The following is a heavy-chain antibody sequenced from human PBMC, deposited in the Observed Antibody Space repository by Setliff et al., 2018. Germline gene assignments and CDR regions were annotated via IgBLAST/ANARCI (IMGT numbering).Heavy chain of an antibody. CDR2: IHYSGST. J-gene: IGHJ6*03. V-gene: IGHV4-59*08. CDR1: GGSISTYH. Sequence: NPSETLSLTCSVSGGSISTYHWSWIRQPPEKGLEWIAYIHYSGSTNQNPSLKSRVTISVDTSKNQFSLKLTSVTAADTAVYYCARHVGRRSRGYNYYYYYMDVWGKGTTVTVSS. CDR3: ARHVGRRSRGYNYYYYYMDV. D-gene: IGHD3-10*01.